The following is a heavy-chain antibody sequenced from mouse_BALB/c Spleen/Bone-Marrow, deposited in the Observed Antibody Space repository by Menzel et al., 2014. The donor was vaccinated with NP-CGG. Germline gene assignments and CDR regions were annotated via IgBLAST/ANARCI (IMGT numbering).Heavy chain of an antibody. D-gene: IGHD1-2*01. CDR1: GYTFASYW. CDR2: IYPGDGDT. CDR3: ARSRTTATAMDY. J-gene: IGHJ4*01. Sequence: QVQLQQSGAELARPGASVKLSCKASGYTFASYWMQWVKQRPGQGLEWIGAIYPGDGDTRYTQKFKGKATLTADKSSSTAYMQLSSLASGNSAVYYCARSRTTATAMDYWGQGTSVTVSS. V-gene: IGHV1-87*01.